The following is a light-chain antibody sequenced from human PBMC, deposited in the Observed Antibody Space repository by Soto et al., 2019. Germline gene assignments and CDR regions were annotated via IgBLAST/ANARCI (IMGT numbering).Light chain of an antibody. CDR1: SSDVGGYNF. CDR2: DVN. Sequence: QSALTQPRSVSGSPGQSVTISCTGTSSDVGGYNFVSWYRQNQGKAPKLLIYDVNKRPSGVPDRFSGSKSGNTASLTISGLRAEDEADYYCCSYAGSYTLEVFGGGTKLTVL. CDR3: CSYAGSYTLEV. J-gene: IGLJ2*01. V-gene: IGLV2-11*01.